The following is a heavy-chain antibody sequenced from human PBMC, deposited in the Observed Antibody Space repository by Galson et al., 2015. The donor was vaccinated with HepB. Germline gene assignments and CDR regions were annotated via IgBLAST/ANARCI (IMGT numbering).Heavy chain of an antibody. Sequence: SLRLSCAASGFTFSSYWMHWVRQAPGKGLVWVSRINSDGSSTSYADSVKGRFTISRDNAKNTLYLQMNSLRAEDTAVYYCARGSSSGHHVYWGQGTLVTVSS. J-gene: IGHJ4*02. V-gene: IGHV3-74*01. D-gene: IGHD6-19*01. CDR1: GFTFSSYW. CDR3: ARGSSSGHHVY. CDR2: INSDGSST.